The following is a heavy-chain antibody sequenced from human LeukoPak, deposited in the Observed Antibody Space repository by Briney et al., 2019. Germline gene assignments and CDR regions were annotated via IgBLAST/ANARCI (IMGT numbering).Heavy chain of an antibody. Sequence: QSGGSLRLSCAVSGFNFRDHRMDWVRQAPGKGLEWVGHIKNDGSVSYYVDSLKGRFSISRDNTNNALYLQMNSLRVEDTAVYYCAKNNGWFHLAQWGQGTLVTVSS. V-gene: IGHV3-7*03. D-gene: IGHD6-19*01. CDR1: GFNFRDHR. CDR2: IKNDGSVS. CDR3: AKNNGWFHLAQ. J-gene: IGHJ4*02.